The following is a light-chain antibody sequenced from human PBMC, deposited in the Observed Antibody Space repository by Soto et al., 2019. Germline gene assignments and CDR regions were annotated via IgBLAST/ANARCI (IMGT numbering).Light chain of an antibody. CDR2: NPS. CDR3: QQYDDWHLT. V-gene: IGKV3-15*01. Sequence: EIVMTQSPATLSVSPGERATLSCGASQSVSSNLAWYQQKPGQAPKLLLYNPSTRAPGIPARFSGSGSGTEFTLTISSLQSEDFAIYYCQQYDDWHLTFGGGTKVEIK. J-gene: IGKJ4*01. CDR1: QSVSSN.